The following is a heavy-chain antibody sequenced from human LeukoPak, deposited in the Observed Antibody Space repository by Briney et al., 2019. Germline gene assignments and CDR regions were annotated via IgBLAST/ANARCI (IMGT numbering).Heavy chain of an antibody. J-gene: IGHJ4*02. CDR1: GFTFSSYG. Sequence: GGSLRLSCAASGFTFSSYGMHWVRQAPGKGLEWVAVIWYDGSNKYYADSVKGRFTISRDNSKNTLYLQMNSLRAEDTAVYYCARDKMSFGDYFDYWGQGTLVTVSS. D-gene: IGHD3-10*01. CDR3: ARDKMSFGDYFDY. V-gene: IGHV3-33*01. CDR2: IWYDGSNK.